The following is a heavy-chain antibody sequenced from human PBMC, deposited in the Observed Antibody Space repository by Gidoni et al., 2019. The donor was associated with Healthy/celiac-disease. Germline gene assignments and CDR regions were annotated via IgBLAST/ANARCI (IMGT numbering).Heavy chain of an antibody. J-gene: IGHJ4*02. V-gene: IGHV3-21*01. CDR3: ARSRNWNRWDY. Sequence: EVQLVASGGGLVKPGGSLRLSCAASGLTFSSYSMNWVRQAPGKGLEWVSSISSSSSYIYYADSVKGRFTISRDNAKNSLYLQMNSLRAEDTAAYYCARSRNWNRWDYWGQGTLVTVSS. CDR1: GLTFSSYS. D-gene: IGHD1-1*01. CDR2: ISSSSSYI.